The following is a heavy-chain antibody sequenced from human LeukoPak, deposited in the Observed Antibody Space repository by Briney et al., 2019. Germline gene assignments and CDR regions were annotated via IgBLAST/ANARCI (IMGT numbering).Heavy chain of an antibody. Sequence: ASVKVSCKASGYTFTGYYMHWVRQAPGQGLEWMGRINPNSGGTNYAQKFQGRVTMTRDTSISTAYMELSRLRSDDTAVYYCARDNSFAYDAFDIRGQGTMVTVSS. D-gene: IGHD2/OR15-2a*01. V-gene: IGHV1-2*06. J-gene: IGHJ3*02. CDR3: ARDNSFAYDAFDI. CDR1: GYTFTGYY. CDR2: INPNSGGT.